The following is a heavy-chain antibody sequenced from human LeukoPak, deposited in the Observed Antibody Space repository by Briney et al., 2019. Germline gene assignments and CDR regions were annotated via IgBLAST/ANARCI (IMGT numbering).Heavy chain of an antibody. V-gene: IGHV3-74*01. CDR3: GRGLTVAGGTDY. CDR2: MDTDGSII. CDR1: GFTFSSHW. Sequence: GGSLRLSCVASGFTFSSHWMHWVRHAPGKGLVWVSQMDTDGSIIGYADSVKGRFTISRDNAKNTLYLQMDSLRVEDTAVYYCGRGLTVAGGTDYWGQGTLVTVSS. D-gene: IGHD6-13*01. J-gene: IGHJ4*02.